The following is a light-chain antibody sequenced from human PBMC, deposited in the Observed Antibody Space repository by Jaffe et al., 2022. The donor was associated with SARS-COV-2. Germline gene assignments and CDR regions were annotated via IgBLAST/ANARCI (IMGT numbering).Light chain of an antibody. CDR1: QGISSY. J-gene: IGKJ4*01. CDR2: VAS. CDR3: QQFSGYLGLT. Sequence: DIQLTQSPSFLSASVGDRVTITCRASQGISSYLAWYQQKPGKAPKLLIYVASTLQTGVPSRFSGSGSGTEFTLTISSLQPEDFATYYCQQFSGYLGLTFGGGTKVEIK. V-gene: IGKV1-9*01.